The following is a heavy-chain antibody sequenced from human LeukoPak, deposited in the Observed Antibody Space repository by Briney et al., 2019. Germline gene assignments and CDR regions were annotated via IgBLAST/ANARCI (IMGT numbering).Heavy chain of an antibody. J-gene: IGHJ4*02. V-gene: IGHV1-2*02. Sequence: ASVKVSCKASAYTLSGHYMHWVRQAPGQGLEWMGWINPKSGVTNYAQKFQGRVTMPWDTSINTTFMDMSRLRSDDTAVYVCARRIAVAGSPVYSFDYWGQGPLVTVSS. CDR2: INPKSGVT. CDR3: ARRIAVAGSPVYSFDY. D-gene: IGHD6-19*01. CDR1: AYTLSGHY.